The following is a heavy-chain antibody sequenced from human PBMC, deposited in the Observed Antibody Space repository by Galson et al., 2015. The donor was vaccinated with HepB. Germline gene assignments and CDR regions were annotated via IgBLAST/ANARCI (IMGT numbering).Heavy chain of an antibody. D-gene: IGHD3-3*01. CDR3: ARRRGRIFGVFADYGMDV. V-gene: IGHV3-7*01. CDR2: IKQDGSEK. J-gene: IGHJ6*02. Sequence: SLRLSCAASGFTLTSYWMNWVRQAPGKGLEWVAIIKQDGSEKYYVDSVKGRFTISRNNAKNSVYLQMNSLRAEDTAGYFCARRRGRIFGVFADYGMDVWGPEATVSVSS. CDR1: GFTLTSYW.